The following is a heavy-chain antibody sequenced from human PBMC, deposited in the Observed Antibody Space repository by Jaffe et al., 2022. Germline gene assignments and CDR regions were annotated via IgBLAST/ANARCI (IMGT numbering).Heavy chain of an antibody. CDR2: IRYDGTKK. CDR3: GKDFEDMTTLPVGAFDI. J-gene: IGHJ3*02. CDR1: GFTFSTYG. V-gene: IGHV3-30*02. Sequence: QVQLVESGGGVVQSGGSLRLSCAASGFTFSTYGMHWVRQAPGKGLEWVSFIRYDGTKKYYGDSVKGRFTIFRDNSKNTLYLEMNSLRAEDTGVYYCGKDFEDMTTLPVGAFDIWGQGTMVTVSS. D-gene: IGHD4-17*01.